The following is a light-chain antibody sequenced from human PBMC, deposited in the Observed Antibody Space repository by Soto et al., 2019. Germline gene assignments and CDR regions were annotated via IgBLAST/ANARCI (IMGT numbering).Light chain of an antibody. Sequence: EIVLTQSPGTLSLSPGERATLSCRASQSVSILLAWYQQKPGQAPRLLIYDASNRATGIPARFSGSGSGTDFTLTISSLEPEDFAVYYCQQRSNWPPGTFGKGTKVDI. V-gene: IGKV3-11*01. J-gene: IGKJ1*01. CDR3: QQRSNWPPGT. CDR1: QSVSIL. CDR2: DAS.